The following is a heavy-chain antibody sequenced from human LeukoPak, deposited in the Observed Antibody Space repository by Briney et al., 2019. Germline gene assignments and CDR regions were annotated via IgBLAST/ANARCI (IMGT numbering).Heavy chain of an antibody. Sequence: PSETLSLTCTVSGGSISSYYWSWIRQPPGKGLVWIGYIYYSGSTNYNPSLKSRVTISVDTSKNQFSLKLSSVTAADTAVYYCARDRLWSELDYWGQGTLVTVSS. V-gene: IGHV4-59*01. CDR3: ARDRLWSELDY. CDR1: GGSISSYY. J-gene: IGHJ4*02. D-gene: IGHD3-10*02. CDR2: IYYSGST.